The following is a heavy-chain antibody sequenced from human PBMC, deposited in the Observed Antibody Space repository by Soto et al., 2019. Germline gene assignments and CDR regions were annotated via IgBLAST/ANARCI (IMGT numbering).Heavy chain of an antibody. CDR1: GFTFSNYA. V-gene: IGHV3-23*01. CDR2: IGVSGGDT. J-gene: IGHJ4*02. Sequence: GGSLRLSCATSGFTFSNYAMSWVRQAPGKGLEWVSAIGVSGGDTYCGGSGKGRFTISRVNSKNTLYLQMNSLRAEDTAVYYCAKESGSTRLPFDYWGQGTLVTVSS. CDR3: AKESGSTRLPFDY. D-gene: IGHD2-2*01.